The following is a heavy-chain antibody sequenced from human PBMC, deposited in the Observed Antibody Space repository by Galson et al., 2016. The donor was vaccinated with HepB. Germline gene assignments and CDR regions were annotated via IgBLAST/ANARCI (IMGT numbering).Heavy chain of an antibody. CDR3: AAREAWFGPLDY. V-gene: IGHV5-51*01. Sequence: QSGAEVKKPGESLRISCKGSGYTFTRYWIGWVRQMPGRGLEWMGIIYPGASDTRYSPSFQGQVTISADKSISTAYLQWRSLKASDTAMYYCAAREAWFGPLDYWGQGTLVTVSS. D-gene: IGHD3-10*01. CDR1: GYTFTRYW. J-gene: IGHJ4*02. CDR2: IYPGASDT.